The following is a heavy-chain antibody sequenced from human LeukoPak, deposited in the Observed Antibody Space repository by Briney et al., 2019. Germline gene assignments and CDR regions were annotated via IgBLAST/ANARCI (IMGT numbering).Heavy chain of an antibody. CDR1: GFTFSSYS. J-gene: IGHJ4*02. CDR2: ISSSSSTI. Sequence: GGSLRLSCAASGFTFSSYSMNWVRQAPGKGLEWVSYISSSSSTIYYADSVKGRFTISRDNAKNSLYLQIDSLRAEDTSVYYCAKRHPGDNKSFDCWGQGTLVTVSS. V-gene: IGHV3-48*01. CDR3: AKRHPGDNKSFDC. D-gene: IGHD2-21*02.